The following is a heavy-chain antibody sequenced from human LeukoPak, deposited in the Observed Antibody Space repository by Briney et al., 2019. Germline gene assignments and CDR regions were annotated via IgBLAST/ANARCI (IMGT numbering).Heavy chain of an antibody. CDR3: ARDRVGATLDY. V-gene: IGHV3-30*04. CDR2: ISYDESNI. D-gene: IGHD1-26*01. J-gene: IGHJ4*02. Sequence: GGSLRLSCAASGFTLSTYAIHWVRQAPGKGLEWVALISYDESNIYYVDSVKGRFTISRDNSKNTLYLQMNTLRAEDTAVYYCARDRVGATLDYWGQGTLVTVSS. CDR1: GFTLSTYA.